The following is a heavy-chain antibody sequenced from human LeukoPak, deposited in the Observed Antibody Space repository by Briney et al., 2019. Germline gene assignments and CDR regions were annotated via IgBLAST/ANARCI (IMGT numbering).Heavy chain of an antibody. CDR3: AKGEGDY. J-gene: IGHJ4*02. Sequence: SETLSLTCTVSGGSINNYYWSWIRQPPGKGLEWIGYIYSSGSTNYNPSLKSRVIISVDTSKNQFSLKLSSVTAADTAVYYCAKGEGDYWGQGTLVTVSS. D-gene: IGHD2-21*01. CDR1: GGSINNYY. V-gene: IGHV4-59*08. CDR2: IYSSGST.